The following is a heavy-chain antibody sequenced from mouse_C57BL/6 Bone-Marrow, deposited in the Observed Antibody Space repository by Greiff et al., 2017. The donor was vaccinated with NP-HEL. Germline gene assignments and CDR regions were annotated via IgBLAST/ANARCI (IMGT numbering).Heavy chain of an antibody. V-gene: IGHV5-16*01. D-gene: IGHD1-1*01. CDR2: INYDGSST. CDR3: ARGYMFAF. Sequence: EVKVVESEGGLVQPGSSMKLSCTASGFTFSDYYMAWVRQVPEKGLEWVANINYDGSSTYYLDSLKSRFIISRDNAKNILYLQMSSLKSEDTATYYCARGYMFAFWGQGTLVTVSA. CDR1: GFTFSDYY. J-gene: IGHJ3*01.